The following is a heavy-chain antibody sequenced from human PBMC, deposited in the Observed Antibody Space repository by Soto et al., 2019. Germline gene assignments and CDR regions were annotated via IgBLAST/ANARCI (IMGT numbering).Heavy chain of an antibody. D-gene: IGHD2-15*01. V-gene: IGHV3-15*07. CDR2: IKSKTDGGTT. J-gene: IGHJ6*02. CDR3: AEDGIRYCSGGSCYSTWVSYYYGMDV. Sequence: PVGSLRHSCAASGLTCSNARRSWVRQATGKGLEWVGRIKSKTDGGTTDYAAPVKGRFTISRDDSKNTLYLQMNSLKTEDTAVFFQAEDGIRYCSGGSCYSTWVSYYYGMDVWGQGTTVTVSS. CDR1: GLTCSNAR.